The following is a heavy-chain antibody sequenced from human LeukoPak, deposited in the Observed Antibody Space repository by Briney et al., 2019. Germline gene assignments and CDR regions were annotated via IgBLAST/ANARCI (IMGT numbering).Heavy chain of an antibody. Sequence: GGSLRLSCAAPGFTFRSNATSWVRQAPGKGLEWVSSISGSGGSTYYADSVKGRFTISRDNSKNTLYLQMDSLRADDTAVYYCAPPLRVSGSYYAGYFQHWGQGTLVTVSS. CDR1: GFTFRSNA. V-gene: IGHV3-23*01. CDR3: APPLRVSGSYYAGYFQH. D-gene: IGHD3-10*01. J-gene: IGHJ1*01. CDR2: ISGSGGST.